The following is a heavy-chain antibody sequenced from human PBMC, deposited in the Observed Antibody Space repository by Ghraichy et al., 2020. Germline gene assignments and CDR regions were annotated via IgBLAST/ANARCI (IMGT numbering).Heavy chain of an antibody. Sequence: GGSLRLSCAASGFTFSSYWMHWVRQAPGKGLVWVSRINSDGSSTSYADSVKGRFTISRDNAKNTLYLQMNSLRAEDTAVYYCARARQRFLEWVVDYGMDVWGQGTTVTVSS. J-gene: IGHJ6*02. CDR1: GFTFSSYW. D-gene: IGHD3-3*01. V-gene: IGHV3-74*01. CDR3: ARARQRFLEWVVDYGMDV. CDR2: INSDGSST.